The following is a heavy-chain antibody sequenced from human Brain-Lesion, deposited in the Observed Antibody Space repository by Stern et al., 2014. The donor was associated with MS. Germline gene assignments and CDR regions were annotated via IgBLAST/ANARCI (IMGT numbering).Heavy chain of an antibody. CDR2: IYHLGSP. D-gene: IGHD2-2*01. Sequence: QLQLQESGPGLVKPSGTLSLTCAVSGDSITSNNWWRWVRQSPGKGLQWLGGIYHLGSPNYSPSLQSRVTISADKSKNQSSLKLNSVTAADTALYYCARQHCTSINCEKYYFDYWGQGFMVIVSS. CDR1: GDSITSNNW. CDR3: ARQHCTSINCEKYYFDY. V-gene: IGHV4-4*02. J-gene: IGHJ4*02.